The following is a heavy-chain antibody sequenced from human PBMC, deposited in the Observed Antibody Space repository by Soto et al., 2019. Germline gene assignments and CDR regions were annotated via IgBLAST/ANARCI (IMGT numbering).Heavy chain of an antibody. CDR1: GYSFTTYF. CDR2: INTGNGDT. V-gene: IGHV1-3*04. D-gene: IGHD6-13*01. J-gene: IGHJ4*02. Sequence: GASVKVSCKTSGYSFTTYFMHWVRQAPGQRLEWMGWINTGNGDTKYSQQFQGRVTIARDTSASTTYMELSSLRSEDTAVYYCARPYSNSWSTHFDYWGQGTLVTVSS. CDR3: ARPYSNSWSTHFDY.